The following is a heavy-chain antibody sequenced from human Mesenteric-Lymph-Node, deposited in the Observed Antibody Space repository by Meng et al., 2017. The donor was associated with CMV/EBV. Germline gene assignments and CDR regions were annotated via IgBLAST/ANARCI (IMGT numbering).Heavy chain of an antibody. CDR2: ISSDGDFI. J-gene: IGHJ1*01. CDR3: AKDKDQLLFSPYEYFQH. CDR1: GFIFRNYE. V-gene: IGHV3-48*03. Sequence: GGSLRLSCAASGFIFRNYEMNWVRQAPGKGLEWVSHISSDGDFIYYADSVRGRFTISRDNSKNTLYLQMNSLRGEDTAVYYCAKDKDQLLFSPYEYFQHWGQGTLVTVSS. D-gene: IGHD2-2*01.